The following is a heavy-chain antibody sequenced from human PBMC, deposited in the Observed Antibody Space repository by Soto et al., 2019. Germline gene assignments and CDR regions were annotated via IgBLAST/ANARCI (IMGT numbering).Heavy chain of an antibody. V-gene: IGHV1-18*01. CDR3: ARDVFAPYLSGIWCGESYDAFDI. CDR1: GYTFTSYG. D-gene: IGHD3-10*01. CDR2: ISAYNGNT. J-gene: IGHJ3*02. Sequence: QVQLVQSGAEVKKPGASVKVSCKASGYTFTSYGISWVRQAPAQGLEGMGWISAYNGNTNYAQKLQGRVTMPTDTTTITAYMELRSLRSDDTAVYYCARDVFAPYLSGIWCGESYDAFDIWGQGTMVTVSS.